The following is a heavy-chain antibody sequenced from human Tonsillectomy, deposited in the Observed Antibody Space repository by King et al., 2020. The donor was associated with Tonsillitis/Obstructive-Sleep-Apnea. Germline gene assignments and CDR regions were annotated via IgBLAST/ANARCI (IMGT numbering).Heavy chain of an antibody. CDR2: IKRKTDGGTT. CDR1: GFTFTNAW. D-gene: IGHD3-16*02. V-gene: IGHV3-15*01. CDR3: STSKVEYIRDNYRLDYFDS. Sequence: DVQLVESGGGLVKPGGSLILSGAVSGFTFTNAWRSWVRQAPGKGLEWVGRIKRKTDGGTTDYAAPVKGRLTISRDDSKNTLFLQMNSLKTEDTAVYYCSTSKVEYIRDNYRLDYFDSWGQGTQVTVSS. J-gene: IGHJ4*02.